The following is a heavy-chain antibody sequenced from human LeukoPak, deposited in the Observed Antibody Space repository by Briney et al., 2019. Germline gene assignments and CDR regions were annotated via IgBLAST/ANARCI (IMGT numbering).Heavy chain of an antibody. Sequence: SQTLSLTCTVSGGSISSGDYYWRWIRQPPGKGLEWIGYIYYSGSTYYNPSLKSRVTISVDTSKNQFSLKLSSVTAADTAVYYCAGEGTGVIFLDAFDIWGQGTMVTVSS. D-gene: IGHD3-16*02. J-gene: IGHJ3*02. CDR3: AGEGTGVIFLDAFDI. CDR2: IYYSGST. V-gene: IGHV4-30-4*01. CDR1: GGSISSGDYY.